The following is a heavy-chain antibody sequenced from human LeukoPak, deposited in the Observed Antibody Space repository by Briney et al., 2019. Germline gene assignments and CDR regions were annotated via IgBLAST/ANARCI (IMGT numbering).Heavy chain of an antibody. CDR2: IYYSGHI. CDR3: AREYLGSSRWFQN. V-gene: IGHV4-59*01. CDR1: GGSISSYD. J-gene: IGHJ1*01. Sequence: SETLSLTCTVTGGSISSYDWSWIRQPPGKGLERIGYIYYSGHINYNPSLKSRHTLSVDIYKNQFSPKQSSVTRAHTRVFSCAREYLGSSRWFQNWGQGTLVTVSS. D-gene: IGHD6-13*01.